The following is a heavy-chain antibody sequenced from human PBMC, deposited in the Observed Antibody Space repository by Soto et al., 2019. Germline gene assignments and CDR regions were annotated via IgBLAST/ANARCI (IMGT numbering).Heavy chain of an antibody. CDR3: TRDGSNDFLALGGGFDL. V-gene: IGHV4-4*02. Sequence: QVQLQESGPGLVKPSGTLSLTCAVSGASISSSDWWNWVRQPPGNGLEWIGEIYHTGSTNYNPSLKSRVTISIDKSKNHFSLRLSSVTAADTAVYYCTRDGSNDFLALGGGFDLWGRRTLVTVSS. CDR2: IYHTGST. J-gene: IGHJ2*01. D-gene: IGHD3-16*01. CDR1: GASISSSDW.